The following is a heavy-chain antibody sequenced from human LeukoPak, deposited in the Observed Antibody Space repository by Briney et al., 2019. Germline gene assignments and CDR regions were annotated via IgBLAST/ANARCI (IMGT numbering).Heavy chain of an antibody. CDR2: IYHSGST. Sequence: SETLSLTCTVSGGSISSGGYYWSWIRQPPGKGLEWIGYIYHSGSTYYNPSLKSRVTISVDRSKNQFSLKLSSVTAADTAVYYCARVGWSDGYIPYWGQGTLVTVSS. CDR1: GGSISSGGYY. J-gene: IGHJ4*02. V-gene: IGHV4-30-2*01. CDR3: ARVGWSDGYIPY. D-gene: IGHD5-24*01.